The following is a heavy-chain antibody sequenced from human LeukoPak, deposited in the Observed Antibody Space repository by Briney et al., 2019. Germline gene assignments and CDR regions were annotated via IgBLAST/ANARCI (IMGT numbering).Heavy chain of an antibody. D-gene: IGHD3-22*01. CDR2: INTDGSST. CDR3: ARDLQAYYYDSSGYL. CDR1: GFTFSSNW. Sequence: GGSLRLSCAASGFTFSSNWMHWVRQAPGKGLVWVSRINTDGSSTSYADSVKGRFTISRDNAKNTLYLQMNSLRAEDTAVYYCARDLQAYYYDSSGYLWGQGTLVTVSS. V-gene: IGHV3-74*01. J-gene: IGHJ4*02.